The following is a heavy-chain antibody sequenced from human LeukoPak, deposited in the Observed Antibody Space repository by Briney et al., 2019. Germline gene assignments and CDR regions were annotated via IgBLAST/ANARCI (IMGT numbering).Heavy chain of an antibody. J-gene: IGHJ2*01. D-gene: IGHD2-2*01. CDR2: SKPNSGNT. V-gene: IGHV1-8*01. CDR1: GYQFISYD. CDR3: ARAGYCSSTSCYFDQPDFDL. Sequence: ASVKVSCKASGYQFISYDINWVRQVTGQGLEWMGWSKPNSGNTGYAQKFQGRVTMTRNTSISTAYMELSSLRSEDTAVYYCARAGYCSSTSCYFDQPDFDLWGRGTLVIVSS.